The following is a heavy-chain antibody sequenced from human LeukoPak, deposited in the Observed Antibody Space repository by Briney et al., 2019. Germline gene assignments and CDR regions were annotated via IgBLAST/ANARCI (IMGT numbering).Heavy chain of an antibody. J-gene: IGHJ2*01. CDR3: ARDYGDHVGYFDL. V-gene: IGHV4-34*01. CDR2: INHSGST. Sequence: PSETLSLTCAVYGGSFSGYYWSWIRQPPGKGLEWIGEINHSGSTNYNPSLKSRVTISVDTSKNQFSLKLSSVTAADTAVYYCARDYGDHVGYFDLWGRGTLVTVSS. CDR1: GGSFSGYY. D-gene: IGHD4-17*01.